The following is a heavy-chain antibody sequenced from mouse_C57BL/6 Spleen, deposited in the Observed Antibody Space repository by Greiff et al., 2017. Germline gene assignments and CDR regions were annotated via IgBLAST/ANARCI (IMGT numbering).Heavy chain of an antibody. Sequence: ESGPGLVKPSQSLSLTCSVTGYSITSGYYWNWIRQFPGNKLAWMGYISYDGSNNYNPSLKNRISITRNTSKNQFFLKLNSVTTEDTATYYCAREAIYYGNYGAMDYWGQGTSVTVSS. V-gene: IGHV3-6*01. CDR1: GYSITSGYY. J-gene: IGHJ4*01. CDR3: AREAIYYGNYGAMDY. CDR2: ISYDGSN. D-gene: IGHD2-1*01.